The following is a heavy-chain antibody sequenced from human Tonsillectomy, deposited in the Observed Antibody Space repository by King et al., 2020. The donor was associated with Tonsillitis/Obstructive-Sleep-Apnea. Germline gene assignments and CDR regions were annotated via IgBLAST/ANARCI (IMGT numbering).Heavy chain of an antibody. J-gene: IGHJ6*03. V-gene: IGHV4-34*01. CDR3: GTNAGDYYYYMDV. CDR1: GGSFSGYY. CDR2: INHSGST. Sequence: VQLQQWGAGLLKPSETLSLTCGVYGGSFSGYYWSWIRQPPGKGLEWIGEINHSGSTDYNSSLTSRVTISRDTSKNQFSLRLTSVTAAHTAVYYCGTNAGDYYYYMDVWDKGTTVTVSS. D-gene: IGHD2-2*01.